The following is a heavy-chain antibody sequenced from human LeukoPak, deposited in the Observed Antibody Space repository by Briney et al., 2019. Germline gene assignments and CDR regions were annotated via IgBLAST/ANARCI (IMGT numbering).Heavy chain of an antibody. V-gene: IGHV3-74*01. J-gene: IGHJ4*02. Sequence: GGSLRLSCAASGFTFSSYWMHWVRQAPGKGLVWVSRINSDGSSTSYADSVKGRFTISRDNAKNTLYLQMNSLSAEDTAVYYCARSRDSSGYYFGRWGQGTLVTVSS. CDR1: GFTFSSYW. CDR2: INSDGSST. CDR3: ARSRDSSGYYFGR. D-gene: IGHD3-22*01.